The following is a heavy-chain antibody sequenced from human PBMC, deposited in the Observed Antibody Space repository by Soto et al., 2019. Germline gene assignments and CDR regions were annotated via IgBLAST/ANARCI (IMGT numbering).Heavy chain of an antibody. CDR1: GDTFSNYV. Sequence: ASVKISCTASGDTFSNYVVPGVRQATGQGLEWMGWMNPNLDNTDYAQKFQGRVTITEEKSMSTAYMELSSLRSEDTGVYYCARDFLPSEQPTPYPPHDDYWGQGTLVTVSS. CDR2: MNPNLDNT. J-gene: IGHJ4*02. D-gene: IGHD3-3*01. V-gene: IGHV1-8*03. CDR3: ARDFLPSEQPTPYPPHDDY.